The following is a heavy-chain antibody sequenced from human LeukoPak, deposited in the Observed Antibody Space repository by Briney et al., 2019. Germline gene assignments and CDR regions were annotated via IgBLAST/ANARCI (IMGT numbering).Heavy chain of an antibody. CDR2: IYYSGST. V-gene: IGHV4-61*08. J-gene: IGHJ3*02. CDR3: ARDAEGAFDI. Sequence: SETLSLTCVVSGGSIYSGAYSWSWIRQPPGKRLEWIGYIYYSGSTNYNPSLKSRVAISVDTSKNQFSLKLSSVTAADTAVYYCARDAEGAFDIWGQGTLVTVSS. CDR1: GGSIYSGAYS.